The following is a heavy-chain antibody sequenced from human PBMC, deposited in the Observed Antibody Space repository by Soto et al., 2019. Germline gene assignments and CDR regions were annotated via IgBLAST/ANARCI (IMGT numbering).Heavy chain of an antibody. CDR1: GVTFKDYG. J-gene: IGHJ2*01. D-gene: IGHD3-16*01. V-gene: IGHV3-30*03. Sequence: GGALRVSCGAPGVTFKDYGMHWVRQAPGKGLEWVAVISYDGKQTYYADSVKGRFTISKDKSKRTLFLQMNSLRVDDTAVYYCARDGWGSNWYFDLWGRGTLVTVSS. CDR2: ISYDGKQT. CDR3: ARDGWGSNWYFDL.